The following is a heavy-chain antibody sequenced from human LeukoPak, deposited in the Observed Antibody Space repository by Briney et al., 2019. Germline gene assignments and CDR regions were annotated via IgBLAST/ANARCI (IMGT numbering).Heavy chain of an antibody. CDR3: ARSEPFMLSKYGSSPHFDY. Sequence: PGGSLRLSCAASGFTFSNSWMSWVRQAPGKGPEWVANIKQDGSDKYYVASVKGRFTISRDNAKNSLYLQMNSLRAEDTAVYYCARSEPFMLSKYGSSPHFDYWGQGTLVTVSS. CDR2: IKQDGSDK. V-gene: IGHV3-7*01. D-gene: IGHD6-13*01. J-gene: IGHJ4*02. CDR1: GFTFSNSW.